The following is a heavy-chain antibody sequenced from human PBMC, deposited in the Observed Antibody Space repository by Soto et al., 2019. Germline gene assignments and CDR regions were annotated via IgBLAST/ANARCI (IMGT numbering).Heavy chain of an antibody. V-gene: IGHV5-10-1*01. D-gene: IGHD2-15*01. Sequence: PVEPLQNPCKGSGYRFTSYWSSWVRQMPGKGLEWMGRIDPSDSYTNYSPSFQGHVTISADKSISTAYLQWSSLKASDTAMYYCARVVVAATPSAFDIWGQGTMVTVSS. CDR1: GYRFTSYW. J-gene: IGHJ3*02. CDR3: ARVVVAATPSAFDI. CDR2: IDPSDSYT.